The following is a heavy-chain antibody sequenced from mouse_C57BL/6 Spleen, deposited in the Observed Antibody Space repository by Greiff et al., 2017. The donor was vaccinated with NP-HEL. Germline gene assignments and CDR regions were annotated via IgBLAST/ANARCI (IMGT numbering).Heavy chain of an antibody. J-gene: IGHJ3*01. CDR3: ARLLLRAFAY. V-gene: IGHV5-9*01. D-gene: IGHD1-1*01. CDR1: GFTFSSYT. CDR2: ISGGGGNT. Sequence: EVKLVESGGGLVKPGGSLKLSCAASGFTFSSYTMSWVRQTPEKRLEWVATISGGGGNTYYPDSVKGRFTISRDNAKNTLYLQMSSLRSEDTALYYCARLLLRAFAYWGQGTLVTVSA.